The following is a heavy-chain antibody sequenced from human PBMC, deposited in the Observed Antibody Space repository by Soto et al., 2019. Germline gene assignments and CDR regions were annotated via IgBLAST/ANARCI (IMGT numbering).Heavy chain of an antibody. V-gene: IGHV3-23*01. CDR2: ITGSDGRT. CDR3: VRDYGDNTIDY. J-gene: IGHJ4*02. CDR1: GFTFSTYA. Sequence: EVQLLESGGDLVQPGGSLRLSCAASGFTFSTYAMSWVRRAPGKGLEWVSGITGSDGRTYYADSVKGRFTVSRDNSKNTLYLQMSSLRTEDTAVYYCVRDYGDNTIDYWGQGTLVTVSS. D-gene: IGHD4-17*01.